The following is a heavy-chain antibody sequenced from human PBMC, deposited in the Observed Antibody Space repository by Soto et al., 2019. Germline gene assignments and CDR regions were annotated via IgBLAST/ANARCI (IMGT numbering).Heavy chain of an antibody. Sequence: PGESLKISCKGSGYSFTSYWIGWVRQMPGKGLEWMGIIYPGDSDTRYSPSFQGQVTISADKSISTAYLQWSSLKASDTAMYYCARHSRVVPAADDDAFDIWGQGTVVTVSS. V-gene: IGHV5-51*01. J-gene: IGHJ3*02. CDR2: IYPGDSDT. CDR1: GYSFTSYW. CDR3: ARHSRVVPAADDDAFDI. D-gene: IGHD2-2*01.